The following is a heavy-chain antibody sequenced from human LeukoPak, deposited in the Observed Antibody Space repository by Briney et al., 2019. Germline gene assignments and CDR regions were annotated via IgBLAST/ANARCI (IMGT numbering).Heavy chain of an antibody. Sequence: ASVKVSCKASGYTFTSYGTSWVRQAPGQGLEWMGWISAYNGNTNYAQKLQGRVTMTTDTSTSTAYMELRSLRSDDTAVYYCARDYDFWSGYPTGDWFDPWGQGTLVTVSS. J-gene: IGHJ5*02. CDR3: ARDYDFWSGYPTGDWFDP. D-gene: IGHD3-3*01. CDR2: ISAYNGNT. CDR1: GYTFTSYG. V-gene: IGHV1-18*01.